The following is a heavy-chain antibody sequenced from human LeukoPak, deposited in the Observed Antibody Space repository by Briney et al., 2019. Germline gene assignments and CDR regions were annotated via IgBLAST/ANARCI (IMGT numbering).Heavy chain of an antibody. Sequence: GGSLRLSCAASGFTFSSYSMNWVRQAPGEGREWVSYISSSSRTIYYADSVKGRFTITRYNAKNSLYLQMNSLRAEDTAVYYCARDGLYEYYDFWSGYVYNWFDPWGQGTLVTVSS. D-gene: IGHD3-3*01. CDR3: ARDGLYEYYDFWSGYVYNWFDP. V-gene: IGHV3-48*01. CDR1: GFTFSSYS. CDR2: ISSSSRTI. J-gene: IGHJ5*02.